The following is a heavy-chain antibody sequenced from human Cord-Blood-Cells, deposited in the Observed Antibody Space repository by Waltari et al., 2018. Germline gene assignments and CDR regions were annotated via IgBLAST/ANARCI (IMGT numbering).Heavy chain of an antibody. CDR2: INPNSGGT. CDR1: GYTFTGYY. V-gene: IGHV1-2*04. CDR3: ARSYDILTGYFDY. D-gene: IGHD3-9*01. J-gene: IGHJ4*02. Sequence: QVQLVQSGAEVKKPGASMKVSCKASGYTFTGYYMHWVRQAPGQGLEWMGWINPNSGGTNYAQKFQGWVTMTRDTSISTAYMELSRLRSDDTAVYYCARSYDILTGYFDYWGQGTLVTVSS.